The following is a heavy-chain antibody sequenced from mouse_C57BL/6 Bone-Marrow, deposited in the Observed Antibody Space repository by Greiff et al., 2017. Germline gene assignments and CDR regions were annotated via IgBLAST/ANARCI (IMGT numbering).Heavy chain of an antibody. D-gene: IGHD2-5*01. J-gene: IGHJ2*01. CDR1: GYTFTDYY. Sequence: QVQLKQSGAELVRPGASVKLSCKASGYTFTDYYINWVKQRPGQGLEWIARIYPGSGNTYYNEKFKGKATLTAEKSSSTAYMQLSSLTSEDSAVYFCARRDSNYCYFDYWGQGTTLTVSS. CDR2: IYPGSGNT. V-gene: IGHV1-76*01. CDR3: ARRDSNYCYFDY.